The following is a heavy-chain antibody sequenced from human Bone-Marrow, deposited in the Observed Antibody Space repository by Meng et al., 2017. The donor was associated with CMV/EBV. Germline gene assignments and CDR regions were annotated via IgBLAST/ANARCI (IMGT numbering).Heavy chain of an antibody. CDR1: GGTFSSHT. Sequence: SVKVSCKASGGTFSSHTFSWVRQAPGQGLEWMGRIIPLLGLVNYAQKFQGRVTITADKSTSIAYMELSSLRFEDTAVYYCARRSWDAFDIWGQGTMVTVSS. J-gene: IGHJ3*02. D-gene: IGHD3-16*02. V-gene: IGHV1-69*02. CDR3: ARRSWDAFDI. CDR2: IIPLLGLV.